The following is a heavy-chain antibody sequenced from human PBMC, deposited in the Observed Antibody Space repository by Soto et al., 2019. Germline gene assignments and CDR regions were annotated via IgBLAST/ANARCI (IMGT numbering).Heavy chain of an antibody. D-gene: IGHD6-13*01. Sequence: GASVKVSCKASGGTFSSYAISWVRQAPGQGLEWMGGIIPIFGTANYAQKFQGRVTITADESTSTAYMELSSLRSEDTAVYYCARALYSSSWYPAFDIWGQGTMVTVSS. J-gene: IGHJ3*02. CDR3: ARALYSSSWYPAFDI. V-gene: IGHV1-69*13. CDR1: GGTFSSYA. CDR2: IIPIFGTA.